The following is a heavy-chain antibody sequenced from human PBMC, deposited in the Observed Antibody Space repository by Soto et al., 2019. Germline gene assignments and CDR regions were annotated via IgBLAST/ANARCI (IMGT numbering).Heavy chain of an antibody. D-gene: IGHD4-17*01. CDR1: GYTCISYY. V-gene: IGHV1-46*01. CDR3: ATTIIYGDPGDY. J-gene: IGHJ4*02. Sequence: QVQVQQSGAEGKEPGASVRMSCKASGYTCISYYMHWVRQAPGQGLEWMGIIDPSGARTTYAQRFRRRVTMTWDTSRSTVYMDMTSLRPDDTAVYFCATTIIYGDPGDYWGQATVVSVSS. CDR2: IDPSGART.